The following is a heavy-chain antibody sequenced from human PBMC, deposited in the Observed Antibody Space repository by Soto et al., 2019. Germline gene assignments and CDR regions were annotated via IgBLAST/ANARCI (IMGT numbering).Heavy chain of an antibody. V-gene: IGHV1-18*01. CDR3: ARDSVVVVAATHGNWFDP. CDR2: ISPYNEKT. Sequence: ASVKVSCKASGYTFSNFGISWVRQAPGEGLEWMGWISPYNEKTKYAQRFQGRVTMTTDTSTSTAYMELRSLRSDDTAVYYCARDSVVVVAATHGNWFDPWGQGTLVTVSS. J-gene: IGHJ5*02. CDR1: GYTFSNFG. D-gene: IGHD2-15*01.